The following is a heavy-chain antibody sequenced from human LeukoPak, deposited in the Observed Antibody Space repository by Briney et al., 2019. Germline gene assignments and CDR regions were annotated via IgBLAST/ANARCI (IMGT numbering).Heavy chain of an antibody. CDR2: IKQDGSEK. CDR3: AKDAWGVVVPGDDY. V-gene: IGHV3-7*03. J-gene: IGHJ4*02. D-gene: IGHD2-2*01. CDR1: GFTFSSYG. Sequence: PGRYLRLYCAASGFTFSSYGMHWVRQAPGKGLEWVANIKQDGSEKYYVDSVKGRFTISRDNAKNSLYLQMNSLRAEDTAVYYCAKDAWGVVVPGDDYWGQGTLVTVSS.